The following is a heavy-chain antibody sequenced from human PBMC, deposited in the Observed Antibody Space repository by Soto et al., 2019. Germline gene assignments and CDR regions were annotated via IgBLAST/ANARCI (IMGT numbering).Heavy chain of an antibody. CDR3: SRSPEVGVRGAY. D-gene: IGHD3-16*01. Sequence: GGSLRLSCTGSGFPFSAYNINWVRQAPGKGLEWVSSITVGSSHIYQPNSVKGRFTISRDDAKNSVYLQIDSLRDEDTALYYCSRSPEVGVRGAYWGQGTLVTVSS. CDR1: GFPFSAYN. V-gene: IGHV3-21*01. J-gene: IGHJ4*02. CDR2: ITVGSSHI.